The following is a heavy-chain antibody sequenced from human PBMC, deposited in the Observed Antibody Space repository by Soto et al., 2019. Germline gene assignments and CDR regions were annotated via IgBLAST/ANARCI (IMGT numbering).Heavy chain of an antibody. V-gene: IGHV4-59*08. Sequence: KPSETLSLTCTVSGGSISSYYWSWIRQPPGKGLEWIGYIYYSGSTNYNPSLKSRVTISVDTSKNQFSLKLSSVTAADTAVYYCARTTVTITVTSKYSGQTTLFTASP. D-gene: IGHD4-17*01. J-gene: IGHJ4*02. CDR3: ARTTVTITVTSKY. CDR2: IYYSGST. CDR1: GGSISSYY.